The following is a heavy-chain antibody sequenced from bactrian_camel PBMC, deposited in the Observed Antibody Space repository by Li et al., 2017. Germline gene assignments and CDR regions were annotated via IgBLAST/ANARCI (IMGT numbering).Heavy chain of an antibody. V-gene: IGHV3S53*01. Sequence: QLVESGGGSVQIGGSTTLACEASRGFNDARAEWGWFRQAPGKEREGVAAIGMDGRTSAADSVKGRFTISKDNAKNTLYLQMDNLQPEDTAVYYCAARPVNTRACVASAFCPTSTFVTGVRGPRSPSP. CDR1: RGFNDARAE. D-gene: IGHD1*01. CDR2: IGMDGRT. J-gene: IGHJ6*01. CDR3: AARPVNTRACVASAFCPTSTFVT.